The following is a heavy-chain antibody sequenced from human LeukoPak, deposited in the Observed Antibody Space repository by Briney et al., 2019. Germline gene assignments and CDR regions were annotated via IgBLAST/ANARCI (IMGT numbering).Heavy chain of an antibody. Sequence: SRSYMGWVRQAPGKGLEWIGSIYYSGSTYYNPSLKSRVTISVDTSKNQFSLKLSSVTAADTAVYYCAREIAARMDYWGQGTLVTVSS. CDR1: SRSY. D-gene: IGHD6-6*01. CDR2: IYYSGST. CDR3: AREIAARMDY. J-gene: IGHJ4*02. V-gene: IGHV4-39*07.